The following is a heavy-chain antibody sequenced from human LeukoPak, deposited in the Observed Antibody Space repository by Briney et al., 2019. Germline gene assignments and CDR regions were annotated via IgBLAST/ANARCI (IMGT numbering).Heavy chain of an antibody. Sequence: SVKVSCKASGYTFASYDMNWVGQATGQGVEWMGWMNPNSGNTGYAQKFQGRVTMTKNTSISTAYMELSSLRSEDTAVYYCARAFNRGDVFHIWGQGTMITVSS. V-gene: IGHV1-8*01. CDR1: GYTFASYD. D-gene: IGHD1-14*01. CDR2: MNPNSGNT. J-gene: IGHJ3*02. CDR3: ARAFNRGDVFHI.